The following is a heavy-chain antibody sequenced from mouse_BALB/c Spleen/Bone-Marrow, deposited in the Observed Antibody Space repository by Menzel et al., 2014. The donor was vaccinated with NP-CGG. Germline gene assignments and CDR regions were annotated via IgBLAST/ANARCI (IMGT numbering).Heavy chain of an antibody. CDR2: ISNGGGST. D-gene: IGHD1-1*02. CDR1: GFTFSSYT. Sequence: EVKLMESGGGLVQPGGSLKLSCAASGFTFSSYTMSWVRQTPEKRLEWVAYISNGGGSTYYPDTVKGRFTISRDNAKNTLYLQMSSLKSEGTAMYYCARGGNPFAYWGQGTLVTVSA. V-gene: IGHV5-12-2*01. CDR3: ARGGNPFAY. J-gene: IGHJ3*01.